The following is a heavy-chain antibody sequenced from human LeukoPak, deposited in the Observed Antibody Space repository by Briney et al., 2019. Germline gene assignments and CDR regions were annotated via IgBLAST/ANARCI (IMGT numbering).Heavy chain of an antibody. Sequence: ASVKVSCKASGGTFSSYAISWVRQAPGQGLEWMGRIIPILGIANYAQKFQGRVTITADKSTSTAYMELSSLRSEDTAVYYCAREGVYGSGSRYYYYGMDVWGRGTTVTVSS. V-gene: IGHV1-69*04. CDR1: GGTFSSYA. D-gene: IGHD3-10*01. J-gene: IGHJ6*02. CDR2: IIPILGIA. CDR3: AREGVYGSGSRYYYYGMDV.